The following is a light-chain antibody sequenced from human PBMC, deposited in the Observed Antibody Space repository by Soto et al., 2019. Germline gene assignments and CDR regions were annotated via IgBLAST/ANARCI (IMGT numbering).Light chain of an antibody. CDR1: QDIRNY. CDR3: LQYNSYPRT. CDR2: STS. J-gene: IGKJ1*01. Sequence: DIQMTQSPSSLSASVVDRVTITCRASQDIRNYLGWYQQKPGNAPQRLIYSTSTLHGGVQSRFSGSGSWSEFTLTITSLQPEDFATYYYLQYNSYPRTFGQGNKVEIK. V-gene: IGKV1-17*01.